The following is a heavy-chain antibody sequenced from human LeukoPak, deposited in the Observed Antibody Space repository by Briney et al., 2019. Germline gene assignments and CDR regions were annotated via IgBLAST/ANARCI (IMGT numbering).Heavy chain of an antibody. Sequence: GGSLRLSCTTSGFTFSSSAMSWVRQAPGKGLEWVSSISSSSSYIYYADSVKGRFTISRDDAKNLLYLDMNSLRAEDTAVYYCARGHTAVTRHFDFWGQGTLVTVSS. J-gene: IGHJ4*02. CDR2: ISSSSSYI. D-gene: IGHD4-17*01. CDR1: GFTFSSSA. V-gene: IGHV3-21*01. CDR3: ARGHTAVTRHFDF.